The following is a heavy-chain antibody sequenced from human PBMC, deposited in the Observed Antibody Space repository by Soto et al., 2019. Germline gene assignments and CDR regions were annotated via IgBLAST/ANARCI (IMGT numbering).Heavy chain of an antibody. D-gene: IGHD2-2*03. CDR2: IWYDGSNK. J-gene: IGHJ4*02. CDR1: GFTFSSYV. Sequence: QVQLVESGGGVVQPGRSLRLSCAASGFTFSSYVMHWVRQAPGKGLEWVAVIWYDGSNKYYADSVKGRFTISRDTSKNTVYLQMNSLRVEDTAVYYCARDMDHNFDYWGRGPLVTVSS. V-gene: IGHV3-33*01. CDR3: ARDMDHNFDY.